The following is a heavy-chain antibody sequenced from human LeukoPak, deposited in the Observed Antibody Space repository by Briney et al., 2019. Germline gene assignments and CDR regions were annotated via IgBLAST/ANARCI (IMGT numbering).Heavy chain of an antibody. D-gene: IGHD5-12*01. Sequence: SETLSLTCTVSGGSISSCYWSWIRQPPGKGLEWIGYIYYSGSTNYNPSLKSRVTISVDTSKNQFSLKLSSVTAADTAVYYCARGSGYSGYDYYYGMDVWGQGTTVTVSS. CDR3: ARGSGYSGYDYYYGMDV. V-gene: IGHV4-59*01. CDR1: GGSISSCY. CDR2: IYYSGST. J-gene: IGHJ6*02.